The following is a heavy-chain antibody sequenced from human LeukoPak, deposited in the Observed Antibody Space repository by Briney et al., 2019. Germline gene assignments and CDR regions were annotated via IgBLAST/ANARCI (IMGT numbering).Heavy chain of an antibody. V-gene: IGHV3-30*01. J-gene: IGHJ3*02. Sequence: GGSLRLSCAASGFTFSSYAVHWVRQAPGKGLERVAVISYYGSNKYYADSVKRRFTISRDNSKNTLYLQMNSLRAEDTAVYYCAREQDIVVVPAARGGFDIWGQGTMVTVST. CDR1: GFTFSSYA. CDR2: ISYYGSNK. CDR3: AREQDIVVVPAARGGFDI. D-gene: IGHD2-2*01.